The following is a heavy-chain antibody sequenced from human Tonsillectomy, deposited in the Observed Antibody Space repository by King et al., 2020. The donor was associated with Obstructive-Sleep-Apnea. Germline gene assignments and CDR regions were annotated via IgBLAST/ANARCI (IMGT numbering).Heavy chain of an antibody. CDR3: AGAEQWPFDY. J-gene: IGHJ4*02. CDR1: GFTFSSYG. D-gene: IGHD6-19*01. Sequence: VQLVESGGGVVQPGRSLRLSCAASGFTFSSYGMHLVRQAPGKGLEWVAVFSYDGTNKYYADSVKGRFTISRDNSKNTLYLQMNSLRAEDTAVYYCAGAEQWPFDYWGQGTLVTVSS. V-gene: IGHV3-30*03. CDR2: FSYDGTNK.